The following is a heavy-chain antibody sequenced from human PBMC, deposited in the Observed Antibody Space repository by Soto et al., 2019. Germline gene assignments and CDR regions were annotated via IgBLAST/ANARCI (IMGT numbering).Heavy chain of an antibody. CDR2: ISSRGDST. Sequence: EVQLLESGGGLVQPGGSLRLSCAASGFTFSAYAMIWVRQAPGKGLEWVSTISSRGDSTYYADSVKGWFTISRDNSKNIVYLQINNLRADDTAIYYCPVGIYYYGWSGWGQGTTVPVSS. CDR3: PVGIYYYGWSG. J-gene: IGHJ6*02. D-gene: IGHD3-22*01. V-gene: IGHV3-23*01. CDR1: GFTFSAYA.